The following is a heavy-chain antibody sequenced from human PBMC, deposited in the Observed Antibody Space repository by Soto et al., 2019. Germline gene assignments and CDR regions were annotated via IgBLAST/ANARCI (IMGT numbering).Heavy chain of an antibody. CDR1: GFTLSAYS. CDR3: ARPHLDRPTYYGLDV. D-gene: IGHD3-16*01. V-gene: IGHV3-48*02. CDR2: INSGSDTI. Sequence: EVQLVESGGGLVQPGGSLRLSCAASGFTLSAYSMNWVRQAPGKGRAWISFINSGSDTIYYGDSVKGRFTISRDNAKNELYLQMNSLRDDDTAVYYCARPHLDRPTYYGLDVWGQGTTVTVSS. J-gene: IGHJ6*02.